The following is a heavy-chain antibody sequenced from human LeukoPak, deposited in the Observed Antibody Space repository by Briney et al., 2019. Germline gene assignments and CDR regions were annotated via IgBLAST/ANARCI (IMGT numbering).Heavy chain of an antibody. J-gene: IGHJ4*02. D-gene: IGHD6-13*01. CDR2: FDPEDGET. Sequence: ASVKVSCKVSGYTLTELSMYWVRQAPGKGLEWMGGFDPEDGETIYAQKFQGRVTMTEDTSTDTAYMELSSLRSEDTAVYYCALSSSWYFYPDYWGQGTLVTVSS. CDR1: GYTLTELS. CDR3: ALSSSWYFYPDY. V-gene: IGHV1-24*01.